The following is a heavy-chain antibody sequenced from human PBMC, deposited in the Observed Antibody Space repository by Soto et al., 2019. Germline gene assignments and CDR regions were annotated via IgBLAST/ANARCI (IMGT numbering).Heavy chain of an antibody. J-gene: IGHJ4*02. Sequence: QVQLVESGGGVVQPGRSLRLSCAASGFTFSSYGMHWVRQAPGKGLEWVAVISYDGSNKYYADSVKGRFTISRDNSKNTLYLQMNSLRAEDTAVYYCAKDQGSRYFDYWGQGTLVTVSS. D-gene: IGHD2-2*01. CDR2: ISYDGSNK. V-gene: IGHV3-30*18. CDR3: AKDQGSRYFDY. CDR1: GFTFSSYG.